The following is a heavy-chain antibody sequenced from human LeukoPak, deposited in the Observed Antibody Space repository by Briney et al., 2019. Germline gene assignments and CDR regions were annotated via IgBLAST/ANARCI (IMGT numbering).Heavy chain of an antibody. Sequence: SETLSLTCTVSGSSISSSSYYWGWIRQPPGKGLEWIGSIYYSGSTYYDPSLKSRGTISVDPSNIQFSLKLSSVTAADTAVYYCARHSGYSYGYAYYYYYMDVWGKGTTVTISS. J-gene: IGHJ6*03. CDR1: GSSISSSSYY. D-gene: IGHD5-18*01. CDR2: IYYSGST. CDR3: ARHSGYSYGYAYYYYYMDV. V-gene: IGHV4-39*01.